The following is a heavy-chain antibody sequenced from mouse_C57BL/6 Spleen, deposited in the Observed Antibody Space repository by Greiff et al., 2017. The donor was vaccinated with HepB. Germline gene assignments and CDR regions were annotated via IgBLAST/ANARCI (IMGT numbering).Heavy chain of an antibody. V-gene: IGHV1-39*01. CDR2: INPNYGTT. D-gene: IGHD4-1*01. CDR3: ARRGTGTLYWYFDV. CDR1: GYSFTDYN. Sequence: VQLKQSGPELVKPGASVKISCKASGYSFTDYNMNWVKQSNGKSLEWIGVINPNYGTTSYNQKFKGKATLTVDQSSSTAYMQLNSLTSEDSAVYYCARRGTGTLYWYFDVWGTGTTVTVSS. J-gene: IGHJ1*03.